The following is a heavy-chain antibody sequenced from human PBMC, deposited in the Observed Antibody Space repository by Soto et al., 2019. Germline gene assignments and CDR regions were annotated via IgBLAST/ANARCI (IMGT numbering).Heavy chain of an antibody. CDR2: ISSSSSTI. CDR1: GGSISSSS. Sequence: PSETLSLTCTVSGGSISSSSYYWGWIRQPPGKGLEWVSYISSSSSTIYYADSVKGRFTISRDNAKNSLYLQMNSLRDEDTAVYYCEREYVWGQGTTVTVSS. J-gene: IGHJ6*02. V-gene: IGHV3-48*02. CDR3: EREYV.